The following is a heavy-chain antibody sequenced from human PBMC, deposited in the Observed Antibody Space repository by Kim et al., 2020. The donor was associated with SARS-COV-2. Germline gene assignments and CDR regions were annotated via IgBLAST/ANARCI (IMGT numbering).Heavy chain of an antibody. CDR3: AREALGWELRSRGMDV. Sequence: GGSLRLSCAASGFTVSSNYMSWVRQAPGKGLEWVSVIYSGGSTYYADSVKGRFTISRDNSKNTLYLQMNSLRAEDTAVYYCAREALGWELRSRGMDVWGQGTTVTVSS. D-gene: IGHD1-26*01. J-gene: IGHJ6*02. V-gene: IGHV3-53*01. CDR1: GFTVSSNY. CDR2: IYSGGST.